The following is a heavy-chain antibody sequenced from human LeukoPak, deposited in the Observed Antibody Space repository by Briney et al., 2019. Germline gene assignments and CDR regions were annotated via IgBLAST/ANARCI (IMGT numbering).Heavy chain of an antibody. D-gene: IGHD3-10*01. CDR1: GFTFSSYA. CDR3: AKVMTRTMARGVPPSDY. V-gene: IGHV3-23*01. Sequence: GGSLRLSCAASGFTFSSYAMSWVRQAPGKALEWVSAISGSGGSTYYADSVKGRFTISRDNSKNTLYLQMNSLRAEDTAVYYCAKVMTRTMARGVPPSDYWGQGTLVTVSS. J-gene: IGHJ4*02. CDR2: ISGSGGST.